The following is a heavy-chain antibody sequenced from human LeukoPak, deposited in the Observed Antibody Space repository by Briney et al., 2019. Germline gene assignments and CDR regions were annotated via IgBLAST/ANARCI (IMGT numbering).Heavy chain of an antibody. J-gene: IGHJ4*02. Sequence: ASVKVSCKASGYTFTSYGISWVRQAPGQGLEWMGWTSAYNGNTNYAQKLQGRVTMTTDTSTSTAYMELRSLRSDDTAVYYCARTYCSSTSCWYGSYYFDYWGQGTLVTVSS. CDR3: ARTYCSSTSCWYGSYYFDY. CDR2: TSAYNGNT. D-gene: IGHD2-2*01. CDR1: GYTFTSYG. V-gene: IGHV1-18*01.